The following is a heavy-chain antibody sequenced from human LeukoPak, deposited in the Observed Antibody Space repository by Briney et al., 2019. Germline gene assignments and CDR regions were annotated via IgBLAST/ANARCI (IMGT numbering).Heavy chain of an antibody. V-gene: IGHV1-69*13. CDR1: GGTFSSYA. D-gene: IGHD3-3*01. CDR2: IIPIFGTA. J-gene: IGHJ6*02. Sequence: ASVKVSCKASGGTFSSYAISWVRQAPGQGLEWMGGIIPIFGTANYAQKFQGRVTITADESTSTAYMELSSLRSEDTAVYYCARSRPYYDFWSGYSEYYYYGTDVWGQGTTVTVSS. CDR3: ARSRPYYDFWSGYSEYYYYGTDV.